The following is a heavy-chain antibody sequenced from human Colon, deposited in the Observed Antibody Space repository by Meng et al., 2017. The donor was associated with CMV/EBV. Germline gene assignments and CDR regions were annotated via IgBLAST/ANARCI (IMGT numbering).Heavy chain of an antibody. CDR1: AYTFTGYY. J-gene: IGHJ4*02. D-gene: IGHD6-19*01. Sequence: ASLLVSCWAAAYTFTGYYMHWVRQATAQGLVWRGWVNPNSGGTNYAQKLQGRVTMTRDTSISTAYMELSRLRADDTAVYYCARTVLAVAGTGFGYWGQGTLVTVSS. V-gene: IGHV1-2*02. CDR2: VNPNSGGT. CDR3: ARTVLAVAGTGFGY.